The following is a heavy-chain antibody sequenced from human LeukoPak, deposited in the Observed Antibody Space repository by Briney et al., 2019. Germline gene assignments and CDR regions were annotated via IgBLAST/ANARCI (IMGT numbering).Heavy chain of an antibody. Sequence: ASVRVSCKASGYTFTSYDINWVRQATGQGLEWMGWMNPNSGNTGYAQKFQGRVTMTRNTSISTAYMELSSLRSEDTAVYYCARWGSSGWYCAPWGQGTLFTVSS. CDR3: ARWGSSGWYCAP. V-gene: IGHV1-8*01. CDR2: MNPNSGNT. CDR1: GYTFTSYD. J-gene: IGHJ5*02. D-gene: IGHD6-19*01.